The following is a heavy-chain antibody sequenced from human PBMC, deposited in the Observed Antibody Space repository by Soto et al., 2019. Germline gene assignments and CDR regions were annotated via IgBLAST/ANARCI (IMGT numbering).Heavy chain of an antibody. Sequence: GASVKVSCKASGYTFTSYGLSWVRQAPGQGLEWMGRISAYNYNTNYAQKLQGRVTMTTDRSKSQFSLKLSSVTAADTAVYYCARGLGPWGQGTLVTVSS. D-gene: IGHD3-10*01. CDR3: ARGLGP. V-gene: IGHV1-18*01. J-gene: IGHJ5*02. CDR1: GYTFTSYG. CDR2: ISAYNYNT.